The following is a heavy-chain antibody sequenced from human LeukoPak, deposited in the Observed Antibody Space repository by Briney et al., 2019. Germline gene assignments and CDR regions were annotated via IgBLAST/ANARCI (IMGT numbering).Heavy chain of an antibody. CDR2: FDPEDGET. CDR1: GYTLTELS. V-gene: IGHV1-24*01. J-gene: IGHJ4*02. Sequence: ASVKVSCKVSGYTLTELSMHWVRQAPGKGLEWMGGFDPEDGETIYAQKFQARVTMTEDTSTDTAYMELSSLRSEDTAVYYCARGGFPTYYDILTGYYYDYWGQGTLVTVSS. CDR3: ARGGFPTYYDILTGYYYDY. D-gene: IGHD3-9*01.